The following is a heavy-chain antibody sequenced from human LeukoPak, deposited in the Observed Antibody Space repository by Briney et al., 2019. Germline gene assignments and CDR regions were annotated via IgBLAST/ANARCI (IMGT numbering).Heavy chain of an antibody. CDR1: AGSIKRYS. CDR2: IIPILGIA. Sequence: VFNMGCAGSIKRYSICVVAQAPEQRLEWMGRIIPILGIANYAQKFQGRVTITADKSTSTAYMELSSLRSEDTAVYYCAREVYGSGSFSFDYWGQGTLVTVSS. D-gene: IGHD3-10*01. J-gene: IGHJ4*02. CDR3: AREVYGSGSFSFDY. V-gene: IGHV1-69*04.